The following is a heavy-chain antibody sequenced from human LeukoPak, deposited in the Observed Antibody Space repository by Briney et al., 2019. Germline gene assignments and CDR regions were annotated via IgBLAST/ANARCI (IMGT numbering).Heavy chain of an antibody. V-gene: IGHV3-7*01. J-gene: IGHJ1*01. CDR2: IRPDGSEK. CDR3: ATYSTRNAREFQS. CDR1: GFTFSTHW. Sequence: GGSLRLSCVASGFTFSTHWMSWVRQAPGKGLEWVANIRPDGSEKYYMDSVKGRLTISRDNARNSLYLQMNSLRVEDTAVYYCATYSTRNAREFQSWGQGTLVTVSS. D-gene: IGHD4-11*01.